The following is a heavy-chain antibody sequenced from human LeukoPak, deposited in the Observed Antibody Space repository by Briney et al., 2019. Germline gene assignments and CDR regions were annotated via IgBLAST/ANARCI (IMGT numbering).Heavy chain of an antibody. CDR2: IRYDGSNK. CDR1: GFTFSSYG. V-gene: IGHV3-30*02. Sequence: PGGSLRLSCAASGFTFSSYGIHWVRQAPGKGLEWVTFIRYDGSNKYYADSVKGRFTISRDNSKNTLYLQMNSLRAEDTAVYYCAKELYYDILTGDAFDIWGQGTMVTVSS. D-gene: IGHD3-9*01. CDR3: AKELYYDILTGDAFDI. J-gene: IGHJ3*02.